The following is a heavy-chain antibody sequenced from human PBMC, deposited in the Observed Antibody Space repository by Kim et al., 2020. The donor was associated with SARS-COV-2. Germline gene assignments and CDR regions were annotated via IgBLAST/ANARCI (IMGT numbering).Heavy chain of an antibody. J-gene: IGHJ5*01. D-gene: IGHD1-26*01. Sequence: GGSLRLSCAASGFTFRSYAMTWVRQAPGKGLEWVSGISGSGVGTYYADSVKGRFTISRDNSKNTLFLQMNGLRVEDTAIYYCAEDGVVGTSGWYDFWGQGILVTVSP. V-gene: IGHV3-23*01. CDR1: GFTFRSYA. CDR2: ISGSGVGT. CDR3: AEDGVVGTSGWYDF.